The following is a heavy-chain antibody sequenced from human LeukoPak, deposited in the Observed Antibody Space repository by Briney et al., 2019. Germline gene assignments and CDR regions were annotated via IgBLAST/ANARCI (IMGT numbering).Heavy chain of an antibody. V-gene: IGHV3-33*06. Sequence: GRSLRLSCAASGFTFSSYGMHWVRQAPGKGLEWVAVIWYDGSNKYYADSVKGRFTISRDNSKNTLYLQMNSLRAEDTAVYYCAKDRVGANLFDYWGQGTLVTVSS. CDR2: IWYDGSNK. CDR3: AKDRVGANLFDY. D-gene: IGHD1-26*01. J-gene: IGHJ4*02. CDR1: GFTFSSYG.